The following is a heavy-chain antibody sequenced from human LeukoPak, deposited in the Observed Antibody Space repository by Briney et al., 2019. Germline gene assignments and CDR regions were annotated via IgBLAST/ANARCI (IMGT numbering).Heavy chain of an antibody. Sequence: GASVKVSCKASGGTFSSYAISWVRQAPGQGLEWMGGIIPIFGTANYAQKFQGRVTITTDESTSTAYMELSSLRSEDTAVYYCASGLYDFWSGYMYYFDYWGQGTLVTVSS. CDR2: IIPIFGTA. D-gene: IGHD3-3*01. J-gene: IGHJ4*02. V-gene: IGHV1-69*05. CDR1: GGTFSSYA. CDR3: ASGLYDFWSGYMYYFDY.